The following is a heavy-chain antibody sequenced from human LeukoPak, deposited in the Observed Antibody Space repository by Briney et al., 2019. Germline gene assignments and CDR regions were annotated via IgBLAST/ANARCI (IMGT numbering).Heavy chain of an antibody. D-gene: IGHD3-10*01. J-gene: IGHJ3*02. Sequence: GGSLRLSCAASGFTFSSYGMHWVRQAPGKGLEWVAVISYDGSNKYYADSVKGRFTISRDNSKNTLYLQMNSLRAEDTAVYYCARAGKAFDIWGQGTMVTVSS. CDR2: ISYDGSNK. CDR1: GFTFSSYG. CDR3: ARAGKAFDI. V-gene: IGHV3-30*03.